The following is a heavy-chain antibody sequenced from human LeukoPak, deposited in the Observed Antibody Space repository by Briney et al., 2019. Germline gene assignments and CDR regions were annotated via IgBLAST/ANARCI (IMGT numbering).Heavy chain of an antibody. V-gene: IGHV4-39*01. CDR2: IYHSGST. CDR3: ARHRLGQSIAAAPDWFDP. D-gene: IGHD6-13*01. CDR1: GGSIARSHYY. Sequence: PSETLSLTCAVSGGSIARSHYYWSWIRQPPGKGLEWIGYIYHSGSTYYNPSLKSRVTTSVDTSKNQFSLKLSSVTAADTAVYYCARHRLGQSIAAAPDWFDPWGQGTLVTVSS. J-gene: IGHJ5*02.